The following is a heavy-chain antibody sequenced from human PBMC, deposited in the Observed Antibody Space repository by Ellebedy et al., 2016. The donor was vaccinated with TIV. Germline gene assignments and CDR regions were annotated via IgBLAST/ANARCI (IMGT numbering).Heavy chain of an antibody. Sequence: GESLKISCAASGFTFSDYHMSWIRQAPGRGLEWISHINTGSSFTKYADSVWGRFTISRDNSKRSLYLQMNNLRVEDTGVYYCTREGNHKPFDYWGQGTLVTVSS. J-gene: IGHJ4*02. CDR1: GFTFSDYH. V-gene: IGHV3-11*06. D-gene: IGHD3-10*01. CDR2: INTGSSFT. CDR3: TREGNHKPFDY.